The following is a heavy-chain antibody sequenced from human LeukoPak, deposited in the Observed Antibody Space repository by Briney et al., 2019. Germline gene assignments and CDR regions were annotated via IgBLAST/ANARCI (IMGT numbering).Heavy chain of an antibody. Sequence: GGSLRLSCAASGFTFSSYGMHWVRQAPGKGLEWVAFIRYDGSNKYYGDSVKGRFTVSRDNVKNTLYLQMNSLRTEDTAVYYCAKDFSSSSLGSWYFDLWGRGALVTVYS. CDR1: GFTFSSYG. CDR2: IRYDGSNK. J-gene: IGHJ2*01. V-gene: IGHV3-30*02. CDR3: AKDFSSSSLGSWYFDL. D-gene: IGHD6-13*01.